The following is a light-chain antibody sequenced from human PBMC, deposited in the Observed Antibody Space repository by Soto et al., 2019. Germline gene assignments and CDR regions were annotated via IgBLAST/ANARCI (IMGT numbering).Light chain of an antibody. V-gene: IGLV2-23*02. CDR2: EVS. Sequence: QSVLTQPASVSGSPGRSITISCTGTNSDVGSYNLVSWYQQHPGKAPKLMIYEVSKRPSGFSNRFSGSKSGNTASLTISGLQAEDEADYYCSSYAGSSTYVFGTGTKVTVL. J-gene: IGLJ1*01. CDR1: NSDVGSYNL. CDR3: SSYAGSSTYV.